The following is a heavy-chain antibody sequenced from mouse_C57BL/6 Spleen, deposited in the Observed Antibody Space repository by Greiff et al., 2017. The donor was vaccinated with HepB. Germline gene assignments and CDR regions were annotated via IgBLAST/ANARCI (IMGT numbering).Heavy chain of an antibody. V-gene: IGHV3-6*01. Sequence: DVKLQESGPGLVKPSQSLSLTCSVTGYSITSGYYWNWIRQFPGNKLEWMGYISYDGSNNYNPSLKNRISITRDTSKNQFFLKLNSVTTEDTATYYCARGVFFDYWGQGTTLTVSS. CDR1: GYSITSGYY. CDR3: ARGVFFDY. CDR2: ISYDGSN. J-gene: IGHJ2*01.